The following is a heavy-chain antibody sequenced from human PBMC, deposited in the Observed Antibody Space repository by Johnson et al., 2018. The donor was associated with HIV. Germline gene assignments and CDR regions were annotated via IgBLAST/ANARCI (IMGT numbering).Heavy chain of an antibody. CDR2: IKQDGSEK. J-gene: IGHJ3*02. Sequence: VQLVESGGGLVQPGGSLRLSCAASGFTFSSYWMSWVRQAPGKGLEWVANIKQDGSEKYYVDSVKGRFTISRDNAKNSLYLQMNSLRAEDTAVYYCARDGRNGYGNDAFDIWGQGTMVTVSS. CDR1: GFTFSSYW. CDR3: ARDGRNGYGNDAFDI. D-gene: IGHD5-12*01. V-gene: IGHV3-7*01.